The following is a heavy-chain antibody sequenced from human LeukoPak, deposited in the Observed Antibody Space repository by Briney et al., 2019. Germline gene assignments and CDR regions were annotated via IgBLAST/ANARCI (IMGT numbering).Heavy chain of an antibody. CDR3: ARVQFGVVRDVFDI. D-gene: IGHD3-3*01. CDR1: GFTFSNYG. V-gene: IGHV3-7*01. CDR2: IKQDGSEK. Sequence: GGSLRLSCAASGFTFSNYGMHWVRQAPGKGLEWVANIKQDGSEKYYVDSVKGRFTISRDNAKNSLYLQMNSLRAEDTAVYYCARVQFGVVRDVFDIWGQGTMVTVSS. J-gene: IGHJ3*02.